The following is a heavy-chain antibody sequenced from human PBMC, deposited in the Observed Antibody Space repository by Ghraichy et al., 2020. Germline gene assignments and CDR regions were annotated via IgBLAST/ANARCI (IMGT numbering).Heavy chain of an antibody. CDR3: ARDKAGVSPVWSGYGSYYYAMAV. D-gene: IGHD3-3*01. V-gene: IGHV3-21*01. CDR1: GFTFSSYS. J-gene: IGHJ6*02. CDR2: ISSSSSYI. Sequence: GSLRLSCAASGFTFSSYSMNWVRQAPGKGLEWVSSISSSSSYIYYADSVKGRFTISRDNAKNSLYLQMNSLRAEDTAVYYCARDKAGVSPVWSGYGSYYYAMAVWGQGTTVTVSS.